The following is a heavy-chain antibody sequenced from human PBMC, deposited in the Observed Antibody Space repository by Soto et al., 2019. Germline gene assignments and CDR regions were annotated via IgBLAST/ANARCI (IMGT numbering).Heavy chain of an antibody. J-gene: IGHJ4*02. Sequence: ASVKVSCKASGYTFTSYGISWVRQAPGQRLEWMAWINAGNGNTKYSQRFQGRVTITRDTSASTAYMELNSLRAEDTAVYYCARDPPWVPGRDSTPGFLDYWGQGTLVTVSS. CDR1: GYTFTSYG. D-gene: IGHD3-22*01. V-gene: IGHV1-3*01. CDR3: ARDPPWVPGRDSTPGFLDY. CDR2: INAGNGNT.